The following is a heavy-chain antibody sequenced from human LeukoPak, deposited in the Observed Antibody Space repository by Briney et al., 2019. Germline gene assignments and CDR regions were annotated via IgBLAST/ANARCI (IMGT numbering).Heavy chain of an antibody. V-gene: IGHV3-23*01. CDR3: AKVSSGSYLSYFDY. CDR2: ISGSGGST. CDR1: GFTFSSYA. D-gene: IGHD3-10*01. J-gene: IGHJ4*02. Sequence: GGSLRLSGAASGFTFSSYAMSWVRQAPGKGLEWVSAISGSGGSTYYADSVKGRFTISRDNSKNTLYLQMNSLRAEDTAVYYCAKVSSGSYLSYFDYWGQGTLVTVSS.